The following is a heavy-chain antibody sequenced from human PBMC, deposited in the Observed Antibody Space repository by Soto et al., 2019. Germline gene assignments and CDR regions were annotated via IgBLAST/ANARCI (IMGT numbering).Heavy chain of an antibody. V-gene: IGHV4-31*03. Sequence: SETLSLTCTVSGGSIYTGGCYWSCILQLPGKGLEWLGYIYYTGITQYTPSLKSRLTISTDTSDNQLSLRLTSVTAADTAVYYCATSLVTSRTRVDYWGQGTLVTVSS. CDR3: ATSLVTSRTRVDY. CDR1: GGSIYTGGCY. D-gene: IGHD1-26*01. CDR2: IYYTGIT. J-gene: IGHJ4*02.